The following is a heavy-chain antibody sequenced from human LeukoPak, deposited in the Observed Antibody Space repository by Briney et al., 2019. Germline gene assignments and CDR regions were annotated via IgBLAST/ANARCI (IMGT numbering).Heavy chain of an antibody. D-gene: IGHD4-17*01. CDR3: ARDTARTTVSVPLDY. CDR2: IKQDGSEK. Sequence: GGSLRLSCAASGFTFSSYWMSWVRQAPGKGLEWVANIKQDGSEKYYVDSVKGRFTISRDNAKNSLYLQMNSLRAEDTAVYYCARDTARTTVSVPLDYWGQGTLVTVSS. V-gene: IGHV3-7*03. CDR1: GFTFSSYW. J-gene: IGHJ4*02.